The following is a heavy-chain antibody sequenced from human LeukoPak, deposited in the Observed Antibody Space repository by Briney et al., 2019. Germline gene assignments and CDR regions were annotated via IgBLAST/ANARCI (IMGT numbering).Heavy chain of an antibody. CDR2: INSDGSST. CDR3: ARGAYYYDSSGYYLYY. V-gene: IGHV3-74*01. CDR1: GFTFSSYW. J-gene: IGHJ4*02. D-gene: IGHD3-22*01. Sequence: GGSLRLSCVASGFTFSSYWMHRVHQAPGKGLVWVSRINSDGSSTSYADSVKGRFTISRDNAKNTLYLQMNSLRAEDTAVYYCARGAYYYDSSGYYLYYWGQGTLVTVSS.